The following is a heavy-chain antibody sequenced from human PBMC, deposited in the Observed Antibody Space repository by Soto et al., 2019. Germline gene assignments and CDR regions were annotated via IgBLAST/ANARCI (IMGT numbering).Heavy chain of an antibody. V-gene: IGHV3-23*01. CDR3: AKDTSGSYPYYFDY. CDR1: GFTFSSYA. J-gene: IGHJ4*02. D-gene: IGHD1-26*01. Sequence: GGSLRLSCAASGFTFSSYAMSWVRQAPGKGLGWVSAISGSGGSTYYADSVKCRFTISRDNSKNTLYLQMNSLRAEDTAVYYCAKDTSGSYPYYFDYWGQGTLVTVSS. CDR2: ISGSGGST.